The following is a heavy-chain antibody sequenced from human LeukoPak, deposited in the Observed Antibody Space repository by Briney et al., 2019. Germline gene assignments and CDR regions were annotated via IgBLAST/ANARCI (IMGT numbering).Heavy chain of an antibody. CDR1: GFTFSSYA. V-gene: IGHV3-30*04. D-gene: IGHD3-16*01. J-gene: IGHJ4*02. Sequence: PGGSLRLSCAASGFTFSSYAMHWVRQAPGKGLEWVAVISYDGSNKYYADSVKGRFTISRDNSKNTLYLQMNSLRAEDTAVYYCARDGGYVWGSLYYFDYWGQGTLVTVSS. CDR3: ARDGGYVWGSLYYFDY. CDR2: ISYDGSNK.